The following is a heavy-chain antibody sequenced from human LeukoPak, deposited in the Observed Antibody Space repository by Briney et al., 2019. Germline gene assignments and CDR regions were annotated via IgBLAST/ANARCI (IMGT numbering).Heavy chain of an antibody. CDR1: GFTVSSNY. Sequence: GGSLRLSCAASGFTVSSNYMSWVRQAPGKGLEWVSVIYSGGSTYYADSVKGRFTISRDNSKNTLYLQMNSLRAEDTAVYYCARESWSRNYDSSGYDYWGQGTLVTVSS. CDR3: ARESWSRNYDSSGYDY. CDR2: IYSGGST. J-gene: IGHJ4*02. D-gene: IGHD3-22*01. V-gene: IGHV3-66*01.